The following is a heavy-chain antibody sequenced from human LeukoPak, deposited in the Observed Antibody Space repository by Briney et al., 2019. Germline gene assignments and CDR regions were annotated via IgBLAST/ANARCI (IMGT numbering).Heavy chain of an antibody. CDR3: ARDSLDHGDVYFDY. CDR1: GYTFTGYY. Sequence: ASVKVSCKASGYTFTGYYMHWVRQAPGQGLEWMGWINPNSGGTNYAQKFQGRVTMTRDTSISTAYMELSRLRSDDTAVYYCARDSLDHGDVYFDYWGPGTLVTVSS. D-gene: IGHD4-17*01. V-gene: IGHV1-2*02. CDR2: INPNSGGT. J-gene: IGHJ4*02.